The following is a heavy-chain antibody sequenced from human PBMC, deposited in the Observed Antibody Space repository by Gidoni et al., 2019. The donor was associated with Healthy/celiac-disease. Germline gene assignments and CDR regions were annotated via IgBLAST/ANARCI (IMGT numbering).Heavy chain of an antibody. CDR1: GGSFSGYY. V-gene: IGHV4-34*01. J-gene: IGHJ4*02. D-gene: IGHD3-9*01. CDR2: INPSGST. Sequence: QVQLQQWGAGLLKPSETLSLTCAVYGGSFSGYYWSWIRQPPGKWLEWIGEINPSGSTNYNPSLKSRVTISVDTSKNQFSLKLSSVTAADTAVYYCARGRGWLYYWGQGTLVTVSS. CDR3: ARGRGWLYY.